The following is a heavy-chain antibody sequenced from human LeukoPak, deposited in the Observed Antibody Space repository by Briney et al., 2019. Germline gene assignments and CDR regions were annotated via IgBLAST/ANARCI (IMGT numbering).Heavy chain of an antibody. D-gene: IGHD1-26*01. J-gene: IGHJ4*02. Sequence: QPGGSLRLSWAASGXSSRYAMSWVRQTPEKGLEWVSTISGSGGGTYYADSVEGRFTISRDDSKNTLYLQMKSLSAEDTAVYYCVKDNGRYRNNYFDYWGQGTLVTVSS. CDR1: GXSSRYA. CDR3: VKDNGRYRNNYFDY. V-gene: IGHV3-23*01. CDR2: ISGSGGGT.